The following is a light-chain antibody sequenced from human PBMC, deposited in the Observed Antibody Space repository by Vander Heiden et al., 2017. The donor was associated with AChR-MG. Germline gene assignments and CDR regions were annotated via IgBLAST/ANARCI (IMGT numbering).Light chain of an antibody. CDR3: SSYTSSTPYV. CDR1: SSDVGGYNY. CDR2: DVS. V-gene: IGLV2-14*03. Sequence: QSALTQPASVSVSPGQSITISCTGTSSDVGGYNYVSWYQQHPGKAPKLMIYDVSNRPSGVPNRFSGSKSGNTASLTISGLQAEDEADYYCSSYTSSTPYVFGTGTKVTVL. J-gene: IGLJ1*01.